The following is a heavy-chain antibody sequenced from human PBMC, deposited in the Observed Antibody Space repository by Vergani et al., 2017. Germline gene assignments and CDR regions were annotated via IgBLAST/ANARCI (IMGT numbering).Heavy chain of an antibody. CDR2: ISYDGSNK. D-gene: IGHD2-2*01. CDR1: GFTFSSYG. Sequence: QVQLVESGGGVVQPGRSLRLSCAASGFTFSSYGMHWVRQAPGKGLEWVAVISYDGSNKYYADSVKGRFTISRDNSKNTLYLQMNSLRAEDTAVYYCARWGGRYCSSTSCSGYYYMDVWGKGTTVTVSS. J-gene: IGHJ6*03. CDR3: ARWGGRYCSSTSCSGYYYMDV. V-gene: IGHV3-30*03.